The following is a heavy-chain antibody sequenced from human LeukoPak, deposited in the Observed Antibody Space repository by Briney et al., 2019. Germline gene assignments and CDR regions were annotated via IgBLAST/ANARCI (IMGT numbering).Heavy chain of an antibody. J-gene: IGHJ6*02. CDR1: GYTFTSYG. Sequence: GASVKVSCKASGYTFTSYGISWVRQAPGQGLEWMGWISAYNGNTNYAQKLQGRGTMTTDTSTSTAYMELRSLRSDDTAVYYCARDQGSQYYYDSSGYGADYYYYGMDVWGQGTTVTVSS. D-gene: IGHD3-22*01. V-gene: IGHV1-18*01. CDR3: ARDQGSQYYYDSSGYGADYYYYGMDV. CDR2: ISAYNGNT.